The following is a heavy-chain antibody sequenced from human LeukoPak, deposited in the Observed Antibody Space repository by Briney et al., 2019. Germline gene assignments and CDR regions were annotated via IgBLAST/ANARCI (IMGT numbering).Heavy chain of an antibody. CDR2: IYYSGST. CDR3: ARAAVVTHGYGMDV. Sequence: SETLSLTCTVSGGSISSYYWSWIRQPPGKGLEWIGYIYYSGSTNYNPSLKSRVTIPVDTSKNQFSLKLSSVTAADTAVYYCARAAVVTHGYGMDVWGQGTTVTVSS. D-gene: IGHD3-22*01. CDR1: GGSISSYY. V-gene: IGHV4-59*01. J-gene: IGHJ6*02.